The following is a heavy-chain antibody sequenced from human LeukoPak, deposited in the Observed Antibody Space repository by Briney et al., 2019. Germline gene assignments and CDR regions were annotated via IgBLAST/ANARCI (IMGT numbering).Heavy chain of an antibody. V-gene: IGHV4-39*01. CDR1: GGSISSSSYY. J-gene: IGHJ6*03. D-gene: IGHD3-10*01. Sequence: NASETLSLTCTVSGGSISSSSYYWGWIRQPPGKGLEWIGSIYYSGSTYYNPSLKSRVTISVDTSNNQFSLKLSSVTAADTAVYYCATMVRGYYYMDVWGKGTTVTISS. CDR2: IYYSGST. CDR3: ATMVRGYYYMDV.